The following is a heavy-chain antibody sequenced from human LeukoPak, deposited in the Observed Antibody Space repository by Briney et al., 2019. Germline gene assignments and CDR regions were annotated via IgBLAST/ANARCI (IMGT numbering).Heavy chain of an antibody. J-gene: IGHJ3*02. CDR3: ARHNTVQAFDI. CDR2: IYYSGST. Sequence: SETLSLTCTVSGGSISSSSYYWGWIRQPPGKGLEWIGSIYYSGSTYYNPSLKSRVTISVDTSKNQFSLKLSSVTAADTAVYYCARHNTVQAFDIWGQGTMVTVSS. D-gene: IGHD4-17*01. V-gene: IGHV4-39*01. CDR1: GGSISSSSYY.